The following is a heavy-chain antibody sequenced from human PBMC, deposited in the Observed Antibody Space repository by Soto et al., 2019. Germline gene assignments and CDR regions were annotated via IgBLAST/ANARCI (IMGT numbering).Heavy chain of an antibody. V-gene: IGHV4-39*01. CDR1: GGSISSSSYF. D-gene: IGHD3-22*01. CDR2: IYYSGTT. CDR3: ARHKDSTGCRPFDY. J-gene: IGHJ4*01. Sequence: SETLSLTCTVSGGSISSSSYFWGWIRQPPGKGLEWIGSIYYSGTTYYNAPLKSRVTISVDTSKNQFSLKLTSVTAADTAMYYCARHKDSTGCRPFDYWGHGTLVTVSS.